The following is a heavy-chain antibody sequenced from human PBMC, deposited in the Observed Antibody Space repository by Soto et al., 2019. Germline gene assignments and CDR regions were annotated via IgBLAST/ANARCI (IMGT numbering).Heavy chain of an antibody. J-gene: IGHJ4*02. D-gene: IGHD2-15*01. CDR1: GFIFRNYD. CDR2: IGSDYKT. CDR3: SRRYCSGDRCPGIGFDY. V-gene: IGHV3-13*01. Sequence: GGSLRLSCAASGFIFRNYDMHWVRQGTGKGLEWVSAIGSDYKTYYAGSVKGRFTISRENAGNSLYLQMNSLTAGDTATYYCSRRYCSGDRCPGIGFDYPGRGILVTVSS.